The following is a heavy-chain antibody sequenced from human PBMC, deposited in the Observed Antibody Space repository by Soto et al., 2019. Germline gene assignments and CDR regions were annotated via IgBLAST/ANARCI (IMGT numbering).Heavy chain of an antibody. D-gene: IGHD6-19*01. CDR1: GGSISINDYY. V-gene: IGHV4-39*01. CDR2: IHYTGKA. J-gene: IGHJ4*02. CDR3: ADMRGQWLPRD. Sequence: QLQLQESGPGLVKPSETLSLTCTVSGGSISINDYYWGWIRQPPGQGLEWIGNIHYTGKAYYNPSPQIRVTISVDTPKDQFPLTLTSVTAADTAVYYCADMRGQWLPRDWGQGTLVTVSS.